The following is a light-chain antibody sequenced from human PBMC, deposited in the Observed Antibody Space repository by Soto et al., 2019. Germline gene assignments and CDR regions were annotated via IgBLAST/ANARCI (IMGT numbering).Light chain of an antibody. J-gene: IGLJ2*01. V-gene: IGLV2-8*01. CDR2: EVT. Sequence: QSALTRPPSASGSLGQSVTISCTGTSSDIGTYNYVSWYQHHPGKAPKLIIYEVTKRPSGVPDRFSGSKSGNTASLTVSGLQAEDEADYYCSSFADSPVVFGGGTKVTVL. CDR3: SSFADSPVV. CDR1: SSDIGTYNY.